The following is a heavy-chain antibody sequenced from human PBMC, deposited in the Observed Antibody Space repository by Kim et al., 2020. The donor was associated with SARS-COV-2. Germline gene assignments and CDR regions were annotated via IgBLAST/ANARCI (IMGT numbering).Heavy chain of an antibody. V-gene: IGHV7-4-1*02. D-gene: IGHD6-19*01. Sequence: QGFTGRFVFSLDTSVSTAYLQISSLKAEDTAVYYCARESVAGTSPDAFDIWGQGTMVTVSS. CDR3: ARESVAGTSPDAFDI. J-gene: IGHJ3*02.